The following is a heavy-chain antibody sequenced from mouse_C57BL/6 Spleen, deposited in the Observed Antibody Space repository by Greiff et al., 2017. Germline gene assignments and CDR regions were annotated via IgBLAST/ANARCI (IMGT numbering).Heavy chain of an antibody. Sequence: EVKLVESGGGLVQPGGSLKLSCAASGFTFSDYYMYWVRQTPEKRLEWVAYISNGGGSTYYPDTVKGRFTISRDNAKNTLYLQMSRLKSEDTAMYYCARHHEGFYDYDWYFDVWGTGTTVTVSS. J-gene: IGHJ1*03. D-gene: IGHD2-4*01. CDR1: GFTFSDYY. CDR2: ISNGGGST. V-gene: IGHV5-12*01. CDR3: ARHHEGFYDYDWYFDV.